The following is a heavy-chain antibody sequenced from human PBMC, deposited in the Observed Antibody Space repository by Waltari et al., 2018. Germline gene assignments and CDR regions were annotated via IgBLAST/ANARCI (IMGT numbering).Heavy chain of an antibody. J-gene: IGHJ3*02. CDR2: IIPMFGTA. CDR3: ARGGLYGQQLLESAFEI. V-gene: IGHV1-69*05. Sequence: QVQLVQSGAELKKPGSSVKVSCKVSGGSFSTHAITWVRQAPGQGLDWMGGIIPMFGTATYAQKIQDRVTINTDESMTTAYMHLSSLTSDDTAVYYCARGGLYGQQLLESAFEIWGQGTKVTVSS. CDR1: GGSFSTHA. D-gene: IGHD6-13*01.